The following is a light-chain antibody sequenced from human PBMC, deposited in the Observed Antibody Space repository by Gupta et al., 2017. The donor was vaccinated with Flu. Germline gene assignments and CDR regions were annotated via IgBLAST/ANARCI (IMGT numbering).Light chain of an antibody. Sequence: PPVTVSLSPGERATLSGRASQSVGTCLAWYQHKPGQAPRLLIYDASNRATDTPARFSGHGSGTDFTLTINSLEPADSAVYFWQQRNNLQTFGQGTKLEVK. J-gene: IGKJ1*01. CDR1: QSVGTC. CDR2: DAS. CDR3: QQRNNLQT. V-gene: IGKV3D-11*02.